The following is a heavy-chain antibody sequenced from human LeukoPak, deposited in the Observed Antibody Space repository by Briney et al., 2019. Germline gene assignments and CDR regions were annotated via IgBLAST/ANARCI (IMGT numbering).Heavy chain of an antibody. J-gene: IGHJ4*02. V-gene: IGHV4-59*06. D-gene: IGHD3-22*01. CDR2: IYYSGST. CDR3: ARLGEDSSGYRRYFDY. Sequence: SETLSLTCTVSGVSMRSYYWSWIRQHPGKGLEWIGYIYYSGSTYYNPSLKSRVTISVDTSKNQFSLKLSSVTAADTAVYYCARLGEDSSGYRRYFDYWGQGTLVTVSS. CDR1: GVSMRSYY.